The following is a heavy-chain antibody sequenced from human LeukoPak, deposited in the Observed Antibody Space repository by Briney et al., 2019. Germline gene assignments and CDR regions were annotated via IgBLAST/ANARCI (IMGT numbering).Heavy chain of an antibody. CDR1: GFSFDDYG. CDR2: ISGSGANT. Sequence: GGSLRLSCAASGFSFDDYGMSWVRQAPGKGLEWVSVISGSGANTYDSDSAKGRFTISRDNSKNTIFLHMNNLRVEDTATYYCVKAKTAGSWLYDAFDMWGQGTVVIVSS. D-gene: IGHD6-13*01. J-gene: IGHJ3*02. V-gene: IGHV3-23*01. CDR3: VKAKTAGSWLYDAFDM.